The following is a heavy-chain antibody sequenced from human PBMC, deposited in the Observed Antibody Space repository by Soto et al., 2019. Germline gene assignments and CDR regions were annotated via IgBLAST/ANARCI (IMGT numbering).Heavy chain of an antibody. J-gene: IGHJ5*02. CDR3: ARRPRITIFGVVISPNWFDP. CDR2: INHSGST. V-gene: IGHV4-34*01. CDR1: GGSFSGYY. D-gene: IGHD3-3*01. Sequence: SETLSLTCAVYGGSFSGYYWSWIRQPPGKGLEWIGEINHSGSTNYNPSLKSRVTISVDTSKNQFSLKLSSVTAADTAVYYCARRPRITIFGVVISPNWFDPWGQGTLVTVSS.